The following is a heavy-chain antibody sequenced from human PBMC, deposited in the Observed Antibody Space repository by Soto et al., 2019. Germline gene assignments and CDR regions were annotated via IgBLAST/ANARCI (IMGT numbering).Heavy chain of an antibody. CDR1: GGTFSSYT. Sequence: QVQLVQSGAEVKKPGSSVKVSCKASGGTFSSYTISWVRQAPGQGLEWMGRIIPILGIANYAQKFQGRVTSTAAKSASTAYMELISLRSEDTAVYYCAMPIHGDYTTFDYWGQGTLVTVAS. CDR3: AMPIHGDYTTFDY. CDR2: IIPILGIA. J-gene: IGHJ4*02. D-gene: IGHD4-17*01. V-gene: IGHV1-69*02.